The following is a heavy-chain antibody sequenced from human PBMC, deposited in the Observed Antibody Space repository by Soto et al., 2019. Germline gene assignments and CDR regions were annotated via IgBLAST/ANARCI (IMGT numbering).Heavy chain of an antibody. CDR1: GFTFSSHS. Sequence: GGSLRLSCAASGFTFSSHSMNWVRQAPGKGLEWVSSISSSSSYIYYADSVKGRFTISRDNAKNSLYLQMNSLRAEDTAVYYCARDYDFWSGSRRDLFDYWGQGTLVTVSS. CDR2: ISSSSSYI. V-gene: IGHV3-21*01. J-gene: IGHJ4*02. CDR3: ARDYDFWSGSRRDLFDY. D-gene: IGHD3-3*01.